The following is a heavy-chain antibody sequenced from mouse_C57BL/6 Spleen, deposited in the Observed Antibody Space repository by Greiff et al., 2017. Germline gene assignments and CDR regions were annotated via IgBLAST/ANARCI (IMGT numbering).Heavy chain of an antibody. D-gene: IGHD1-1*01. CDR2: IDPSDSYT. Sequence: QVQLQQPGAELVMPGASVKLSCKASGYTFTSYWMHWVKQRPGQGLEWIGEIDPSDSYTNYNQKFKGKSTLTVDKSSSTAYMQLSSLAFEDCAVYYCARSGSCCAVDYWGQGTSVTVSS. J-gene: IGHJ4*01. V-gene: IGHV1-69*01. CDR3: ARSGSCCAVDY. CDR1: GYTFTSYW.